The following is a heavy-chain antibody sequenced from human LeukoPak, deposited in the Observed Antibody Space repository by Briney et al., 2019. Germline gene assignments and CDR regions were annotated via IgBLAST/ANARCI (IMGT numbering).Heavy chain of an antibody. CDR2: IIPIFGTA. CDR3: ARGGVAAPYFDY. Sequence: SVKVSCKASGGTFSSYAISWVRQAPGQGLEWMGGIIPIFGTANYAQKFQGRVTITADESTSTACMELSSLRSEDTAVYYCARGGVAAPYFDYWGQGTLVTVSS. D-gene: IGHD2-15*01. V-gene: IGHV1-69*13. CDR1: GGTFSSYA. J-gene: IGHJ4*02.